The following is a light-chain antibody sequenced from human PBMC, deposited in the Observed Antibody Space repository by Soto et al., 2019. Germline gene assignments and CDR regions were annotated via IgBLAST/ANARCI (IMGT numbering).Light chain of an antibody. CDR3: QQYNIGYT. V-gene: IGKV1-5*01. CDR2: DAA. Sequence: IQMTQSPSTLSASVGDRVTITCRASQSINKWVAWFQQKSGRAPKLLIYDAATLQSGVPSRCSGTGSGTDFSLTISSLQPEDFATYYCQQYNIGYTFGQGTRLDIK. J-gene: IGKJ2*01. CDR1: QSINKW.